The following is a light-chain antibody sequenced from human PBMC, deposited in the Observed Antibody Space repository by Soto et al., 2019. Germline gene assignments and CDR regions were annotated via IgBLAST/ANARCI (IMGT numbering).Light chain of an antibody. CDR3: ATWYISLSAVV. J-gene: IGLJ2*01. CDR1: SSNIGNNY. V-gene: IGLV1-51*01. CDR2: DNY. Sequence: QSVLTQPPSVSATPGQKVTISCSGSSSNIGNNYVSWYQQFPGAAPKLLIYDNYWRPSGIPDRFSATKSGTSATLGITGLQTGDEADYYCATWYISLSAVVVGGGTKLTVL.